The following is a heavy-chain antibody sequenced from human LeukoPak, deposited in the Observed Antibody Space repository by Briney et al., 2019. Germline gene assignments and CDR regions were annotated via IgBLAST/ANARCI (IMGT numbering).Heavy chain of an antibody. D-gene: IGHD1-26*01. CDR2: ISSSSSYI. V-gene: IGHV3-21*01. CDR1: GFTFSSYS. J-gene: IGHJ4*02. CDR3: ARDKYGGATILY. Sequence: GGSLRLSCAASGFTFSSYSMNWVRQAPGKGLEWVSSISSSSSYIYYADSVKGRFTISRDNAKNSLYLQMNSLRAEDTAVYYCARDKYGGATILYWGQGTLVTVSS.